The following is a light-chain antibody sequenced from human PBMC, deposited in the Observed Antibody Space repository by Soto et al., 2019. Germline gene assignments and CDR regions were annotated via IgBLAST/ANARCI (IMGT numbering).Light chain of an antibody. CDR1: SSDVGSYNY. V-gene: IGLV2-14*01. CDR2: DLS. Sequence: QSVLTQPASVSGSPGQSITISCTGTSSDVGSYNYVSWNQQHPGKAPKLMIYDLSNRPSGVSNRFSGSKSANTASLTISGLQAEDEADYYCSSYTSSVTYVFGTGTKVTVL. CDR3: SSYTSSVTYV. J-gene: IGLJ1*01.